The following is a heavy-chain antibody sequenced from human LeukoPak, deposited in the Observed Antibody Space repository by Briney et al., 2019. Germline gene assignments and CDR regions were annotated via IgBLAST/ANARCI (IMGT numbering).Heavy chain of an antibody. D-gene: IGHD6-19*01. CDR2: IYLGDSDT. J-gene: IGHJ4*02. V-gene: IGHV5-51*01. CDR3: ARHSSYTSGWPLDY. CDR1: GDNFNRHW. Sequence: GESLKISCKGSGDNFNRHWIGWVRQMSGKGLEWMGIIYLGDSDTRYSPSFQGQSIISADKSISTAYLQWSSLKASDTAIYYCARHSSYTSGWPLDYWGQGTLVTVS.